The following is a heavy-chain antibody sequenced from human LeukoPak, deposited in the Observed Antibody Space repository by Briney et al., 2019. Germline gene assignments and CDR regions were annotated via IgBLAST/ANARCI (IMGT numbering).Heavy chain of an antibody. D-gene: IGHD6-19*01. CDR1: GFTFSSYA. CDR2: ISYDGSNK. V-gene: IGHV3-30*01. CDR3: ARGSKFGSGWGHFDY. Sequence: PGRSLRLSCAASGFTFSSYAMHWVRQAPGKGLEWVAVISYDGSNKYYADSVKGRFTISRDNSKNTLYPQMNSLRAEDTAVYYCARGSKFGSGWGHFDYWGQGTLVTVSS. J-gene: IGHJ4*02.